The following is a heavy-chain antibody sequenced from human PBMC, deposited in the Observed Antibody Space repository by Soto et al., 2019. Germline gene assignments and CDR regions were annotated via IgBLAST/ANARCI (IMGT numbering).Heavy chain of an antibody. J-gene: IGHJ4*02. Sequence: EVQLVESGGGLVQPGGSLRLSCAASGFTFSSYAMHWVRQAPGKGLEYVSAISSNGGSTYYANSVKGRFTSSRDNSKNTLYLQMGSLRAEDMAVYYCARQGRSVSSYYFDDWGQGTLVTVSS. D-gene: IGHD3-10*01. CDR2: ISSNGGST. CDR1: GFTFSSYA. V-gene: IGHV3-64*01. CDR3: ARQGRSVSSYYFDD.